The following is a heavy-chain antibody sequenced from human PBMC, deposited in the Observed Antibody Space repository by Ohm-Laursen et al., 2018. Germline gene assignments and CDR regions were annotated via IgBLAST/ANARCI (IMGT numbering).Heavy chain of an antibody. V-gene: IGHV4-59*07. CDR1: CGAPSSFH. J-gene: IGHJ4*02. CDR2: IFFKGST. Sequence: PSGTPFLPCTVPCGAPSSFHRSWIRQPPGEGLGGIWYIFFKGSTNYNPSLKSRVTISVDTSKNQFSLKLSSVTAADTAVYYCARGGDGITGTKSLYYWGQGTLVTVSS. CDR3: ARGGDGITGTKSLYY. D-gene: IGHD1-7*01.